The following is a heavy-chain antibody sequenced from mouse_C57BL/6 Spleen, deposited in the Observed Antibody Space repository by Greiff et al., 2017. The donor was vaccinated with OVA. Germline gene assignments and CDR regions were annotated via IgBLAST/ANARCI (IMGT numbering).Heavy chain of an antibody. V-gene: IGHV3-6*01. Sequence: EVQLQQSGPGLVKPSQSLSLTCSVTGYSITSGYYWNWIRQFPGNKLEWMGYISYDGSNNYNPSLKNRISITRDTSKNQFFLKLNSVTTEDTATYYCARRGITTVVARYFDVWGTGTTVTVSS. D-gene: IGHD1-1*01. CDR2: ISYDGSN. CDR1: GYSITSGYY. CDR3: ARRGITTVVARYFDV. J-gene: IGHJ1*03.